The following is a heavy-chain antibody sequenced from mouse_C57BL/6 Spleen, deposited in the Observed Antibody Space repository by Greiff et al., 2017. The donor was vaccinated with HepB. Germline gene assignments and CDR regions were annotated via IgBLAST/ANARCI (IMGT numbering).Heavy chain of an antibody. CDR1: GYAFSSSW. D-gene: IGHD1-1*01. Sequence: QVHVKQSGPELVKPGASVKISCKASGYAFSSSWMNWVKQRPGKGLEWIGRIYPGDGDTNYNGKFKGKATLTADKSSSTAYMPLSILTSEDSSVYFCARCAYGSSYYFDYWGQGTTLTVSS. V-gene: IGHV1-82*01. CDR3: ARCAYGSSYYFDY. CDR2: IYPGDGDT. J-gene: IGHJ2*01.